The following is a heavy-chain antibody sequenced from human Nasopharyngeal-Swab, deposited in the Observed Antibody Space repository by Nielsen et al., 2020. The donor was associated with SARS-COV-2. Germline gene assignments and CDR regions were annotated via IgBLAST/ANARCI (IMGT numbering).Heavy chain of an antibody. Sequence: SLKISCAASGFTFDDYTMHWVRQAPGKGLEWVSGINWNSGRKGYADSVKGRFTISRDNSKNTLYLQMNSLRAEDTAVYYCARDFGIFITANDAFDIWGQGTMVTVSS. J-gene: IGHJ3*02. D-gene: IGHD1-20*01. V-gene: IGHV3-9*01. CDR1: GFTFDDYT. CDR3: ARDFGIFITANDAFDI. CDR2: INWNSGRK.